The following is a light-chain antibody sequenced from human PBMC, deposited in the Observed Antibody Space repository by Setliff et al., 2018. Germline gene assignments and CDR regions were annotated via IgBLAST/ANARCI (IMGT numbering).Light chain of an antibody. CDR3: CSYTAKNTLI. CDR2: DVN. V-gene: IGLV2-14*03. J-gene: IGLJ2*01. Sequence: QSALTQPDSVSGSPGQSITILCTGSSSDIGGYSYVSWYQQHPGKAPKLIIFDVNNRPSGVSTRFSGSKAGSGATLTISGLQSEDEADYFCCSYTAKNTLIFGGGTRVTVL. CDR1: SSDIGGYSY.